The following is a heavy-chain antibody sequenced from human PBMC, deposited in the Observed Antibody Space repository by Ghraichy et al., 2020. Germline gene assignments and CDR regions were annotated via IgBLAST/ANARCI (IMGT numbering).Heavy chain of an antibody. Sequence: SETLSLTCTVSGYSISSGYYWGWIRQPPGKGLEWIGSIYHSGSTYYNPSLKSRVTISVDTSKNQFSLKLSSVTAADTAVYYCARHTVAGAFDIWGQGTMVTVSA. CDR3: ARHTVAGAFDI. CDR2: IYHSGST. J-gene: IGHJ3*02. D-gene: IGHD6-19*01. CDR1: GYSISSGYY. V-gene: IGHV4-38-2*02.